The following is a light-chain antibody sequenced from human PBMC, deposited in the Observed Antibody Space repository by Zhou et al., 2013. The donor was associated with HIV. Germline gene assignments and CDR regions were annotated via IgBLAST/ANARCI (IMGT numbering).Light chain of an antibody. Sequence: DILMTQSPSSLSASVGDTVTITCRASQGISAYVAWYQQKPGKGPKLLIYAASKLESGVPSRFSGSGSGTDFTLTISSLQPDDFATYYCQQYNSYPLTFGGGTKVEIK. V-gene: IGKV1-16*01. CDR3: QQYNSYPLT. J-gene: IGKJ4*01. CDR2: AAS. CDR1: QGISAY.